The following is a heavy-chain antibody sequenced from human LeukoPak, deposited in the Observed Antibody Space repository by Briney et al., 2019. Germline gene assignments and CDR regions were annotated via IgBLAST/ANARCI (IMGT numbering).Heavy chain of an antibody. V-gene: IGHV3-7*01. Sequence: GGSLRLSCAASGFTFSSYWMSWVRQAPGKGLEWVANIKQDGSEKYYVDSVKGRFTISRDNAKNSLYLQVNSLRAEDTAVYYCARDEAAAGTSWFDPWGQGTLVTVSS. CDR3: ARDEAAAGTSWFDP. J-gene: IGHJ5*02. CDR2: IKQDGSEK. CDR1: GFTFSSYW. D-gene: IGHD6-13*01.